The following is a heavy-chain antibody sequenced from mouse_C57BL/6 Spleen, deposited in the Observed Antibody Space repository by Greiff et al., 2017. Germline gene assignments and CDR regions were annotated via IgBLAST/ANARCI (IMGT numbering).Heavy chain of an antibody. CDR3: ARGSSSYAMDY. J-gene: IGHJ4*01. Sequence: LQESGPGMVKPSQSLSLTCTVTGYSITSGYDWHWIRHFPGNKLEWMGYISYSGSTNYNPSLKSRISITHDTSKNHFFLKLNSVTTEDTATYYCARGSSSYAMDYWGQGTSVTVSS. D-gene: IGHD1-1*01. V-gene: IGHV3-1*01. CDR1: GYSITSGYD. CDR2: ISYSGST.